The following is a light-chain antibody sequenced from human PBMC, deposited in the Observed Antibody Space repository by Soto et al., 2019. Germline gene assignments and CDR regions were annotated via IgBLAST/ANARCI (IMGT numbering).Light chain of an antibody. J-gene: IGKJ5*01. CDR1: QAVYSSL. Sequence: ETVLTQSPGTLSLSPGEVATLSCSATQAVYSSLLAWYQQKPGQAPRLLIYGASSRATGIPDRFSGSGSGTDFTLSISRLEVEDFAVYHCQQYGNAPITFGQGTRLEIK. CDR3: QQYGNAPIT. V-gene: IGKV3-20*01. CDR2: GAS.